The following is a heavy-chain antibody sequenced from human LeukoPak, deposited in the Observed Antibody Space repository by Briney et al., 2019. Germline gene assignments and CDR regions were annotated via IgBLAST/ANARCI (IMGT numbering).Heavy chain of an antibody. J-gene: IGHJ4*02. V-gene: IGHV1-2*02. CDR3: ARGRSSGYYHTDRFDY. CDR1: GYTFTGYY. Sequence: ASVKVSCKASGYTFTGYYMHWVRQAPGQGLGWMGWINPNSGGTNYAQKFQGRVTMTRDTSISTAYMELSRLRSDDTAVYYCARGRSSGYYHTDRFDYWGQGTLVTVSS. CDR2: INPNSGGT. D-gene: IGHD3-22*01.